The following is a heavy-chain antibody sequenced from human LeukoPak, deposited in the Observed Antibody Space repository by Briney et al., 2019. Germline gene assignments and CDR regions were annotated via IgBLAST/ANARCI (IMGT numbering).Heavy chain of an antibody. J-gene: IGHJ5*02. D-gene: IGHD3-3*01. V-gene: IGHV4-34*01. Sequence: SETLSLTCAVYGGSFSGYYWSWIRQPPGKGLEWIGEINHSGSTNYNPSLKSRVTISVDTSKNQFSLKLSSVTAADTAVYYRARGRITIFGVVIRPRGVGFDPWGQGTLVTVSS. CDR2: INHSGST. CDR1: GGSFSGYY. CDR3: ARGRITIFGVVIRPRGVGFDP.